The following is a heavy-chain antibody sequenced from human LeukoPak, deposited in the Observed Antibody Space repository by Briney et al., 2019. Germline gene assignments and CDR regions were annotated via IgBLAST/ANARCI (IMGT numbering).Heavy chain of an antibody. CDR1: GFAFNDYY. CDR2: ISSSGSTI. Sequence: GGSLRLSCVASGFAFNDYYMSWVRQAPGKGLEWISYISSSGSTIYYADSVKGRFTISRDNAKNSLCLQMNSLRVEDTAVYYCAGQSGYRYGQRGYWGQGALVTVSS. D-gene: IGHD5-18*01. J-gene: IGHJ4*02. V-gene: IGHV3-11*04. CDR3: AGQSGYRYGQRGY.